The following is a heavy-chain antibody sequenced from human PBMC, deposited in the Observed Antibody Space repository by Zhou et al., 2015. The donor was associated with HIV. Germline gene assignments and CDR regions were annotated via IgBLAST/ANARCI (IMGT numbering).Heavy chain of an antibody. D-gene: IGHD4-17*01. J-gene: IGHJ2*01. V-gene: IGHV1-18*01. Sequence: QVQLVQSGAEVKKPGSSVKVSCKASGGTFTSYGISWVRQAPGQGLEWMGWISAYNGNTNYAQKLQGRVTITADESTSTAYMELSSLRSEDTAVYYCARNGDQISTPGDPHWYFDLWGRGTLVTVSS. CDR2: ISAYNGNT. CDR1: GGTFTSYG. CDR3: ARNGDQISTPGDPHWYFDL.